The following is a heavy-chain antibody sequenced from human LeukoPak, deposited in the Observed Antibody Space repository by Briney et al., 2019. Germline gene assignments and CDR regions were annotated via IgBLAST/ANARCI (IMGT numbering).Heavy chain of an antibody. CDR1: GSFSDHS. Sequence: SETLSLTCAVYGSFSDHSWSWVRQPPGKGLEWIGEIDEKRRTSYSPSLTSRVTMSVDMSRNQFSLRLSSVTAADTAVYYCARDGWESGDYWGQGTLVTVSS. V-gene: IGHV4-34*01. CDR3: ARDGWESGDY. J-gene: IGHJ4*02. CDR2: IDEKRRT. D-gene: IGHD1-26*01.